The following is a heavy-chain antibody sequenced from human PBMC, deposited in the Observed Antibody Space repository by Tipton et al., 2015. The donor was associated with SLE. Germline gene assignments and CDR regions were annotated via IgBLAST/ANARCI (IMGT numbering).Heavy chain of an antibody. J-gene: IGHJ6*02. CDR2: ISSSSSYI. CDR1: GFTFSFYS. D-gene: IGHD2-21*01. V-gene: IGHV3-21*01. CDR3: ASLICGGDCYYYGMDV. Sequence: SLRLSCAASGFTFSFYSMNWVRQAPGKGLEWVSSISSSSSYIYYADSVKGRFTISRDNAKNSLYLQMNSLRAEDTAVYYCASLICGGDCYYYGMDVWGQGTTVTVSS.